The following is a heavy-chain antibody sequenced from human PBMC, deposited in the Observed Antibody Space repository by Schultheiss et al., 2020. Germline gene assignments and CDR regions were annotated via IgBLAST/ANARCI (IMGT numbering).Heavy chain of an antibody. J-gene: IGHJ6*02. CDR1: SGSNRSYY. CDR3: AREDYDSSGYQGPARYGMDV. CDR2: IYYSGST. Sequence: SETLSLTCTVSSGSNRSYYWSWIRQPAGKGLEGIGYIYYSGSTYYNPSLKSRVTISVDKSKNQFSLKLSSVTAADTAVYYCAREDYDSSGYQGPARYGMDVWGQGTTVTVSS. V-gene: IGHV4-59*12. D-gene: IGHD3-22*01.